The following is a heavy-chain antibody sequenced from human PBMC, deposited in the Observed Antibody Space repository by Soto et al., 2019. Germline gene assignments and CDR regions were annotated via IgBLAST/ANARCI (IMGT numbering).Heavy chain of an antibody. CDR2: IYYSGNT. CDR1: DGSISTYY. V-gene: IGHV4-59*01. D-gene: IGHD6-13*01. J-gene: IGHJ6*03. CDR3: ARVRGAADKHPPYFYYSYMDV. Sequence: SETLSLTCTVSDGSISTYYWSWIRQPPGKGLEWIGYIYYSGNTNYNPSLKSRVTISINTSKKQFSLTLSSVTAADTAIYYCARVRGAADKHPPYFYYSYMDVWAKGTTVTVSS.